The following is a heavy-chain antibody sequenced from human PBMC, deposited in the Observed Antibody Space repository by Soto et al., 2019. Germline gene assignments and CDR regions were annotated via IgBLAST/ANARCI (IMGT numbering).Heavy chain of an antibody. D-gene: IGHD5-12*01. CDR1: GFTFSSYA. J-gene: IGHJ5*02. Sequence: SLRLSCAASGFTFSSYAMHWVRQAPGKGLEWVAVISYDGSNKYYADSVKGRFTISRDNSKNTLYLQMNSLRAEDTAVYYCARDGGSGSSPWGQGTLVTVSS. V-gene: IGHV3-30-3*01. CDR2: ISYDGSNK. CDR3: ARDGGSGSSP.